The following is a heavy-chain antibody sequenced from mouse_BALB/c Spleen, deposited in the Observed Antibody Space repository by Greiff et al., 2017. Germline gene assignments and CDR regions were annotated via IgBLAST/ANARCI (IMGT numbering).Heavy chain of an antibody. J-gene: IGHJ2*01. CDR3: ARVGSRRGYCDY. CDR2: INPNYDST. V-gene: IGHV1-18*01. Sequence: EVQLQQFGAALVTPGASVQISCQASGYTFTDYNMAWVKQSHGKSLEWIGDINPNYDSTSYNQKFKGKATLTVDKYSSTAYMELRSLTSEDTAVYYCARVGSRRGYCDYGGQGTTLTVSS. CDR1: GYTFTDYN. D-gene: IGHD2-4*01.